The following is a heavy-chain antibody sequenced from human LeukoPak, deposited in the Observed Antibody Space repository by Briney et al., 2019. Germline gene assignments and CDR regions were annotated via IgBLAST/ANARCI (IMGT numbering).Heavy chain of an antibody. CDR2: IRYDGSNK. D-gene: IGHD6-19*01. CDR3: AKGRWAVAGAEYFQH. J-gene: IGHJ1*01. CDR1: GFTFSSYG. Sequence: GGSLRLSCAASGFTFSSYGMHWVRQAPGKGLDWVAFIRYDGSNKYYADSVKGRFTISRDNSKNTLYLQMNSLRAEDTAVYYCAKGRWAVAGAEYFQHWGQGTLVTVSS. V-gene: IGHV3-30*02.